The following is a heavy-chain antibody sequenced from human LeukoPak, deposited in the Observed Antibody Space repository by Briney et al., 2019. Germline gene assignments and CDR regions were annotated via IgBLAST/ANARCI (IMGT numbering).Heavy chain of an antibody. Sequence: PSETLSLTCAVYGGSFSGYYWSWLRQPPGKGLEWIGEINHSGSTNYNPSLKSRVTISVDTSKNQSSLKLSSVTAADTAVYYCARPRLGGYSSPFDPWGQGTLVTVSS. CDR3: ARPRLGGYSSPFDP. CDR1: GGSFSGYY. CDR2: INHSGST. V-gene: IGHV4-34*01. J-gene: IGHJ5*02. D-gene: IGHD3-16*01.